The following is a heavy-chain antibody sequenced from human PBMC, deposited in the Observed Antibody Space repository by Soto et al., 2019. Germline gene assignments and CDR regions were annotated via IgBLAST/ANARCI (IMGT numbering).Heavy chain of an antibody. D-gene: IGHD6-13*01. CDR2: IYYSGST. V-gene: IGHV4-59*01. CDR3: ARGHSSSWYRGGFDY. Sequence: ETLSLTCTVSGGSISSYYWSWLRQPPGKGLEWIGYIYYSGSTNYNPSLKSRVTISVDTSKNQFSLKLSSVTAADAAVYYCARGHSSSWYRGGFDYWGQGTLVTVSS. CDR1: GGSISSYY. J-gene: IGHJ4*02.